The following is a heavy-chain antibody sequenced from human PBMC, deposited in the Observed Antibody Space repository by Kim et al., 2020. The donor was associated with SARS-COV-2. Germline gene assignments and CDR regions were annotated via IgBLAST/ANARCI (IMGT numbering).Heavy chain of an antibody. J-gene: IGHJ4*02. CDR3: TTDFDILTYYDFWSGESIDY. V-gene: IGHV3-15*01. CDR1: GFTFSNAW. CDR2: IKSKTDGGTT. D-gene: IGHD3-3*01. Sequence: GGSLRLSCAASGFTFSNAWMSWVRQAPGKGLEWVGRIKSKTDGGTTDYAAPVKGRFTISRDDSKNTLYLQMNSLKTEDTAVYYCTTDFDILTYYDFWSGESIDYWGQGTLVTVSS.